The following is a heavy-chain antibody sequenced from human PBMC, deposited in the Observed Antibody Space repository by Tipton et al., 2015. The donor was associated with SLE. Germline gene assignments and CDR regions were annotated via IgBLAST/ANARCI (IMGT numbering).Heavy chain of an antibody. V-gene: IGHV4-61*02. D-gene: IGHD3-22*01. CDR3: ARGREDRRGYYLDY. Sequence: TLSLTCTVSGGSISSDNYYWSWIRQPAGKGLEWIGRIYTSGSTDYNPSLKSRVTISLETSKNQFSLKLSSVTAADTAVYYCARGREDRRGYYLDYWGQGTLVTVSS. CDR2: IYTSGST. CDR1: GGSISSDNYY. J-gene: IGHJ4*02.